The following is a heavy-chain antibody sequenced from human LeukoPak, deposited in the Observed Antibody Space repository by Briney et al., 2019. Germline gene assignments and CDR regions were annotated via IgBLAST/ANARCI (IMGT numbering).Heavy chain of an antibody. D-gene: IGHD6-6*01. CDR3: ARVTRGSSSALDYFDY. CDR1: GGTFSSYA. V-gene: IGHV1-69*05. CDR2: IIPIFGTA. J-gene: IGHJ4*02. Sequence: SVKVSCKASGGTFSSYAISWVRQAPGQGLEWMGGIIPIFGTANYAQKFQGRVTIPTDESTSTAYMELSSLRSEDTAVYYCARVTRGSSSALDYFDYWGQGTLVTVSS.